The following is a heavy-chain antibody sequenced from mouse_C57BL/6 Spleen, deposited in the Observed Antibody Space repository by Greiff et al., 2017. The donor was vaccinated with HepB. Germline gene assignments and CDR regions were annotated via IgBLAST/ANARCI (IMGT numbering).Heavy chain of an antibody. Sequence: QVQLQQPGAELVKPGASVKLSCKASGYTFTSYWMHWVKQRPGQGLEWIGMIHPNSGSTNYNEKFKSKATLTVDKSSSTAYMQLSSLTSEDSAVYYCARSAAQATWGFAYWGQGTLVTVSA. D-gene: IGHD3-2*02. J-gene: IGHJ3*01. CDR3: ARSAAQATWGFAY. V-gene: IGHV1-64*01. CDR1: GYTFTSYW. CDR2: IHPNSGST.